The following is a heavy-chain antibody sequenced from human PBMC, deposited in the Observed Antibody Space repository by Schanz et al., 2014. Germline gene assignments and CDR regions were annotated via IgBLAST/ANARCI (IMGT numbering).Heavy chain of an antibody. Sequence: QVQLVESGGGLVKPGGSLRLSCVASGFTFSDYYMSWIRQAPGKGLEWVSYISSSSSYTNYADSVKGRFTISRDNAKNALYLQMNSLGAEDTAVYYCARSYSSGWYPYYYGMDVWGQGTTVTVSS. V-gene: IGHV3-11*06. CDR3: ARSYSSGWYPYYYGMDV. J-gene: IGHJ6*02. CDR2: ISSSSSYT. CDR1: GFTFSDYY. D-gene: IGHD6-19*01.